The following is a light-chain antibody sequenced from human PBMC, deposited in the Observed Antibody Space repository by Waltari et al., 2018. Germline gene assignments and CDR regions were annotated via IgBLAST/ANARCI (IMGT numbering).Light chain of an antibody. J-gene: IGKJ4*01. Sequence: DIQMTQSRSSLSASVGDRGTITCRASTGISNTLACDQQRRGKAPKLLLYAASSLENGVPSRFSGSGSETDYTLTISSLQPEDFATYYCQQYYSIALNFGGGTKVEIK. V-gene: IGKV1-NL1*01. CDR2: AAS. CDR1: TGISNT. CDR3: QQYYSIALN.